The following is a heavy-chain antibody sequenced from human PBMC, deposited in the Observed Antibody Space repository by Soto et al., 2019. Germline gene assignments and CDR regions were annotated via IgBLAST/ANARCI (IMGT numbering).Heavy chain of an antibody. D-gene: IGHD2-2*01. Sequence: SETLSLTCTVSGGSISSSSYYWGWIRQPPGKGLEWIGSIYYSGSTYYNPSLKSRVTISVDTSKNQFSLKLSLVTAADTAVYYCARLDFRRRGPSGGRVVPAADMDVWGKGTTVTVSS. V-gene: IGHV4-39*01. CDR1: GGSISSSSYY. CDR3: ARLDFRRRGPSGGRVVPAADMDV. J-gene: IGHJ6*03. CDR2: IYYSGST.